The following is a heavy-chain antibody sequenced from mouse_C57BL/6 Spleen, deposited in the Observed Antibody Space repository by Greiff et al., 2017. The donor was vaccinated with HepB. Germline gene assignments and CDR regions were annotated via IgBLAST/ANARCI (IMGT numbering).Heavy chain of an antibody. V-gene: IGHV1-69*01. J-gene: IGHJ4*01. Sequence: QVQLQQPGAELVMPGASVKLSCKASGYTFTSYWMHWVKQRPGQGLEWIGEIDPSDSYTNYNQKFKGKSTLTVDKSSSTAYMQLSSLTSEDSAVYYCARSSTGSSPYAMDYWGQGTSVTVSS. CDR3: ARSSTGSSPYAMDY. CDR1: GYTFTSYW. D-gene: IGHD1-1*01. CDR2: IDPSDSYT.